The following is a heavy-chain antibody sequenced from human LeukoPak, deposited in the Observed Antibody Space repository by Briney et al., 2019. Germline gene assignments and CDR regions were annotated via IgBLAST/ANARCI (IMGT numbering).Heavy chain of an antibody. J-gene: IGHJ4*02. D-gene: IGHD6-19*01. V-gene: IGHV3-33*01. CDR3: ARAGGLRIAVAPIDC. CDR2: IWYDGSNK. Sequence: GGSLRLSCAASGFTFSSYGMHWVRQAPGKGLEWEAVIWYDGSNKYYADSVKGRFTISRDNSKNTLYLQMNSLRAEDTAVYYCARAGGLRIAVAPIDCWGQGTLVTVSS. CDR1: GFTFSSYG.